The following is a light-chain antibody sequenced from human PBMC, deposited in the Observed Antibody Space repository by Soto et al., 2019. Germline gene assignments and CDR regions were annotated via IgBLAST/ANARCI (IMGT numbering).Light chain of an antibody. CDR1: SSDVGSYNL. Sequence: QSALTQPASVSGSPGQSITISCTGTSSDVGSYNLVSWYQQHPGKAPKLMIYEVRKRPSGVSNRFSGSKSGNTASLTISGLQAEDEADYYFCSFAGSSTLVFGTGTKLTVL. CDR2: EVR. V-gene: IGLV2-23*02. J-gene: IGLJ1*01. CDR3: CSFAGSSTLV.